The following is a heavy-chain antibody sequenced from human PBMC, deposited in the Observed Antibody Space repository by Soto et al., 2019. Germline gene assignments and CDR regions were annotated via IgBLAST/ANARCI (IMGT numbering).Heavy chain of an antibody. CDR3: AKDTSFEYCSSTSCYPGTPLDY. Sequence: GGSLRLSCAASGFTFSSYAMSWVRQAPGKGLEWVSAISGSGGSTYYADSVKGRFTISRDNAKNSLYLQMNSLRAEDTALYYCAKDTSFEYCSSTSCYPGTPLDYWGQGTLVTVSS. CDR2: ISGSGGST. CDR1: GFTFSSYA. J-gene: IGHJ4*02. V-gene: IGHV3-23*01. D-gene: IGHD2-2*01.